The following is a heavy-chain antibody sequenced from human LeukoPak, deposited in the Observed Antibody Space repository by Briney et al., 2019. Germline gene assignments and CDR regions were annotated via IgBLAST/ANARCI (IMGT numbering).Heavy chain of an antibody. CDR1: GGSFSSYY. CDR3: ARVVRTYYYDSSGPPGWFDP. CDR2: INHSGST. J-gene: IGHJ5*02. Sequence: KPSETLSLTCAVYGGSFSSYYWSWIRQPPGKGLEWIGEINHSGSTNYNPSLKSRVTISVDTSKNQFSLKLSSVTAADTAVYYCARVVRTYYYDSSGPPGWFDPWGQGTLVTVSS. V-gene: IGHV4-34*01. D-gene: IGHD3-22*01.